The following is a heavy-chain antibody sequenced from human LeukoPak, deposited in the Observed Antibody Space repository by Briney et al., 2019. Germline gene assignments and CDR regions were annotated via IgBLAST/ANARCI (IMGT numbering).Heavy chain of an antibody. CDR2: IYPGDSDT. Sequence: GESLKISCTGSGYSFTSYWIAWVRQMPGKGLEWMGIIYPGDSDTRYSPSFQGQVTISADKSISTTYLQWSSLRASDIAMYYCARLAALDIWGQGTMVTVSS. CDR3: ARLAALDI. V-gene: IGHV5-51*01. J-gene: IGHJ3*02. CDR1: GYSFTSYW.